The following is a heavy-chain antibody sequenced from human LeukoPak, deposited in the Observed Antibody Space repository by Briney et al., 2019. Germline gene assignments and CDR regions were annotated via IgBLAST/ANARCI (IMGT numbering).Heavy chain of an antibody. Sequence: PGGSLRLSCAASGFTFSSDGTHWVRQAPGKGLEWVAVIWYDGSNKYYADSVKGRFTISRDNSKNTLYLQMNSLRAEDTAVYYCARGLYDRSGYYVTPDYWGQGTLVTVSS. CDR2: IWYDGSNK. CDR3: ARGLYDRSGYYVTPDY. V-gene: IGHV3-33*01. D-gene: IGHD3-22*01. J-gene: IGHJ4*02. CDR1: GFTFSSDG.